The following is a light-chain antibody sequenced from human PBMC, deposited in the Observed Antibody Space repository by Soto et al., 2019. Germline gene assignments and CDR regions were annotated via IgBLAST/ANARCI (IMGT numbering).Light chain of an antibody. CDR1: ESVRNF. CDR3: QQRSNRPRT. J-gene: IGKJ1*01. CDR2: DAS. Sequence: ETVLTQSPATLSLSPGERATLSCRANESVRNFLAWYQQKPGQAPRLLIYDASNRATGIPARFSGSGSGTDFTLTISSLEPEDFAVYYCQQRSNRPRTFGQGTKVDIK. V-gene: IGKV3-11*01.